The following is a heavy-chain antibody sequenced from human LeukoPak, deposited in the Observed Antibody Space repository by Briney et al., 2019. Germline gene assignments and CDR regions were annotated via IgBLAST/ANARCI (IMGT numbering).Heavy chain of an antibody. Sequence: TSETLSLTCAVSRYSINSVSSSFFWGWIRQPTGKGLEWIGSINRSGVTYYNPSLKSRVAISVDTSTNHFSLSLNSVTAADTAVYHCTRVSVAGAFVDWGQGTVVTVSS. CDR2: INRSGVT. CDR1: RYSINSVSSSFF. V-gene: IGHV4-38-2*01. CDR3: TRVSVAGAFVD. J-gene: IGHJ4*02. D-gene: IGHD6-19*01.